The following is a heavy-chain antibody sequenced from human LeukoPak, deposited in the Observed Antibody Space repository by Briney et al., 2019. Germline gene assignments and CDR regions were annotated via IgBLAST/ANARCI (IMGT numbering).Heavy chain of an antibody. D-gene: IGHD4-23*01. V-gene: IGHV4-59*08. CDR2: IYYSGST. J-gene: IGHJ4*02. CDR3: ARVGFGNTPHPIDY. CDR1: GVSISSYY. Sequence: SETLSLTCTVSGVSISSYYWSWIRQPPGKGLEWIGHIYYSGSTHYNPSLKSRVTISVDTSKNQFSLKLSSVTAADTAVYYCARVGFGNTPHPIDYWGQGTLVTVSS.